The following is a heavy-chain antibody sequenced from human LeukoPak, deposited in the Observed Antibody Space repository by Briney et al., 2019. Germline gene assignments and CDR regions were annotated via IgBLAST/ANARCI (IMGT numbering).Heavy chain of an antibody. CDR1: GFSISSGYY. J-gene: IGHJ3*02. Sequence: SETLSLTCAVSGFSISSGYYWGWIRQPPGKGLEWIGSFYHSGNTYYNPSLKGRVTISVDTSKNQFSLKLSSVTAADTAVYYCARVLKWFGVDAFDIWGQGTMVTVSS. CDR3: ARVLKWFGVDAFDI. D-gene: IGHD3-10*01. V-gene: IGHV4-38-2*01. CDR2: FYHSGNT.